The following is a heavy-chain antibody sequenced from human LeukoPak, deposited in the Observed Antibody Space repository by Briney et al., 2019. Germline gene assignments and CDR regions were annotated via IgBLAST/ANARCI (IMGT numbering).Heavy chain of an antibody. CDR1: GGSISSYH. Sequence: KSSETLSLTCTVSGGSISSYHWSWFRQPPGKGLEWIGFIYYSGSTNYSPSLKSRVTISVDTSKNQFSLKVSSVTAADTAVYYCARQGHIGYDNWFDPWGQGTLVTVSS. CDR2: IYYSGST. CDR3: ARQGHIGYDNWFDP. D-gene: IGHD5-12*01. J-gene: IGHJ5*02. V-gene: IGHV4-59*08.